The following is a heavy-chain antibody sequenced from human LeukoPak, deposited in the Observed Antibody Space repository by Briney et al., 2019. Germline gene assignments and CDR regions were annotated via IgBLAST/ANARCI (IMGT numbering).Heavy chain of an antibody. D-gene: IGHD6-13*01. CDR3: ARGPMRFGSRSPLNWFDP. Sequence: ASVKVSRKASGYTFTSYDINWVRQATEQGLEWMGWMNPNSGNTGYAQKFQGRVTMTRNTSISTAYMELSSLRSEDTAVYYCARGPMRFGSRSPLNWFDPWGQGTLVTVSS. CDR2: MNPNSGNT. CDR1: GYTFTSYD. J-gene: IGHJ5*02. V-gene: IGHV1-8*01.